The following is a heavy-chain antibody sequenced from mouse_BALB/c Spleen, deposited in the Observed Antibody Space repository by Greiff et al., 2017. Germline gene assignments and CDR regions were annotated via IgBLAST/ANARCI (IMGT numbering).Heavy chain of an antibody. V-gene: IGHV5-6-3*01. J-gene: IGHJ4*01. D-gene: IGHD2-1*01. CDR3: AMIYYGNYGYAMDY. CDR1: GFTFSSYG. Sequence: EVQRVESGGGLVQPGGSLKLSCAASGFTFSSYGMSWVRQTPDKRLELVATINSNGGSTYYPDSVKGRFTISRDNAKNTLYLQMSSLKSEDTAMYYCAMIYYGNYGYAMDYWGQGTSVTVSS. CDR2: INSNGGST.